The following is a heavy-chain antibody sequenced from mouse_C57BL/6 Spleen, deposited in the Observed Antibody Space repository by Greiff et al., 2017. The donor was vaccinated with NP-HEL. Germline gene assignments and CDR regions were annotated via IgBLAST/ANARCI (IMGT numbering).Heavy chain of an antibody. V-gene: IGHV5-17*01. CDR3: ARRYGSSYGAMDY. D-gene: IGHD1-1*01. Sequence: DVQLVESGGGLVKPGGSLKLSCAASGFTFSDYGMHWVRQAPEKGLEWVAYISSGSSTIYYADTVKGRFTISRDNAKNTLFLQMTSLRSEDTAMYYCARRYGSSYGAMDYWGQGTSVTVSS. CDR2: ISSGSSTI. J-gene: IGHJ4*01. CDR1: GFTFSDYG.